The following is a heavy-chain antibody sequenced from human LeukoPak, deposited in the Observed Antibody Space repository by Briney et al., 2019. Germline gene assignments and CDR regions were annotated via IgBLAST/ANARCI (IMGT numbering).Heavy chain of an antibody. CDR1: GYTLTELS. V-gene: IGHV1-24*01. CDR3: AIGMVRGVMGIDAFDI. J-gene: IGHJ3*02. CDR2: FDPKDGET. D-gene: IGHD3-10*01. Sequence: GASVKVSCKFSGYTLTELSMHWVRQAPGKGREWMGGFDPKDGETIYAQKFQGRVTRTEDTSTDTAYMELSSLRSEDTAVYYCAIGMVRGVMGIDAFDIWGLGTMVTVSS.